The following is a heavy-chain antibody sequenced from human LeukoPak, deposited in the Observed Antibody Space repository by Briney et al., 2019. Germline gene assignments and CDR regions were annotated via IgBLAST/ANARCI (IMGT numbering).Heavy chain of an antibody. D-gene: IGHD6-6*01. CDR2: INPNSGGT. CDR1: GYTFTGYY. CDR3: ARGRIAARPGGAIDY. J-gene: IGHJ4*02. V-gene: IGHV1-2*04. Sequence: GASVTVSCTASGYTFTGYYMHWVRQAPGQGLEWMGWINPNSGGTNYAQKFQGWVTMTRDTSISTAYMELSRLRSDDTAVYYCARGRIAARPGGAIDYWGQGTLVTVSS.